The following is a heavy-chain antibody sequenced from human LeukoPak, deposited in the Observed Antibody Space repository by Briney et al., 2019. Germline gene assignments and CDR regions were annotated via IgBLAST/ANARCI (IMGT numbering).Heavy chain of an antibody. CDR2: IYYSGST. V-gene: IGHV4-39*07. CDR3: ASAGRARY. Sequence: PSETLSLTCTVSGVSISSSSYYWGWIRQPPGKGLEWIGSIYYSGSTYYNPSLKSRVTISVDTSKNQFSLKLSSVTAADTAVYYCASAGRARYWGQGTLVTVSS. J-gene: IGHJ4*02. CDR1: GVSISSSSYY.